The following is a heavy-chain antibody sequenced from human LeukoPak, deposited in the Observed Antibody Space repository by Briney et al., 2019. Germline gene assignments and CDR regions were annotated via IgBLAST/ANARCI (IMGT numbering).Heavy chain of an antibody. CDR3: AKDRVAVGYFDY. J-gene: IGHJ4*02. Sequence: PGGSLRLSCAASGFTVSSNYMSWVRQAPGKGLEWVSAISGSGGSTYYADSVKGRFTISRDNSKNTLYLQMNSLRAEDTAVYYCAKDRVAVGYFDYWGQGTLVTVSS. D-gene: IGHD6-19*01. CDR1: GFTVSSNY. CDR2: ISGSGGST. V-gene: IGHV3-23*01.